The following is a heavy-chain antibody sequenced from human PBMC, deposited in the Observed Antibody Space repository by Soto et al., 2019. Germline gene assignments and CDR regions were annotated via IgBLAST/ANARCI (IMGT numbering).Heavy chain of an antibody. V-gene: IGHV4-30-2*01. J-gene: IGHJ1*01. CDR1: GGSTSGTTYC. Sequence: SETLSRTCAVSGGSTSGTTYCGSCIRQPPVKGREWMGYIHHSGNTYYNPSLKSQFSISLYRYKNQFSRKLSSVTAEDTAVYYCAEDYSPQVVVAATKHWGQGTLVSVSS. CDR3: AEDYSPQVVVAATKH. D-gene: IGHD2-15*01. CDR2: IHHSGNT.